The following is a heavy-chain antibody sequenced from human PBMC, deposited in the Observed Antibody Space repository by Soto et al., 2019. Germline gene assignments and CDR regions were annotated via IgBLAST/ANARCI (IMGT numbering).Heavy chain of an antibody. D-gene: IGHD1-26*01. CDR3: VRYKTLLEYSFYYGLDV. V-gene: IGHV4-39*01. CDR2: IYSSGNT. J-gene: IGHJ6*02. CDR1: GGSISSSSFY. Sequence: PSETLSLTCTVSGGSISSSSFYWGWIRQSPGKGLEWIGSIYSSGNTYYSPSLKSRVTISVDTSKNQFSLRLTSVTAADTAVFYCVRYKTLLEYSFYYGLDVWGRGATVTVSS.